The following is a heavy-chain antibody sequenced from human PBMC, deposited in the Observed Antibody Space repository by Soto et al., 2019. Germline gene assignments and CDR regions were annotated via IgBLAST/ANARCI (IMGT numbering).Heavy chain of an antibody. D-gene: IGHD5-18*01. V-gene: IGHV1-18*01. Sequence: QVQLVQSGAEVKKPGASVKVSCKASGYTFTSYGISWVRQAPGQGLEWMGWISAYNGNTNYAQKLQGRVTMTTDTTTSNGYMELRSRRSDDTAVYYCARDPGYSYGPEYFQHWGQGTLFTVSS. J-gene: IGHJ1*01. CDR3: ARDPGYSYGPEYFQH. CDR2: ISAYNGNT. CDR1: GYTFTSYG.